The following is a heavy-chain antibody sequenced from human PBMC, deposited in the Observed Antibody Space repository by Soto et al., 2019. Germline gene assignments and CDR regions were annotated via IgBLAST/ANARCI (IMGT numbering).Heavy chain of an antibody. CDR1: GGTFSSYA. J-gene: IGHJ3*02. CDR3: ARDPPYYYDSSGYPTDAFDI. Sequence: SVKVSCKASGGTFSSYAISWVRQVPGQGLEWIGGIIPIFGTANYAQKFQGRVTITADESTSTAYMELSSLRSEDTAVYYCARDPPYYYDSSGYPTDAFDIWG. D-gene: IGHD3-22*01. CDR2: IIPIFGTA. V-gene: IGHV1-69*13.